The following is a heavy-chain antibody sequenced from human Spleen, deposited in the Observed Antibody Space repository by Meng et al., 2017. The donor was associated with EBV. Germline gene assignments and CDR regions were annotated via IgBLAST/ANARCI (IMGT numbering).Heavy chain of an antibody. J-gene: IGHJ5*02. D-gene: IGHD4-17*01. CDR2: ISNSGST. CDR3: ARDNGDYLSDP. V-gene: IGHV4-61*01. CDR1: GGSVSSGSYY. Sequence: QVQLQESGPGLVKPLETLSLPCIVSGGSVSSGSYYWNWIRQPPGKGLEWIGYISNSGSTKYNPSLKSRVTISVDTSKNQFSLKLTSVTAADTAVYYCARDNGDYLSDPWGQGTLGNVSS.